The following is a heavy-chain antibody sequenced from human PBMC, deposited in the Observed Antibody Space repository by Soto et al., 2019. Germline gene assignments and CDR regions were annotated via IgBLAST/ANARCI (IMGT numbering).Heavy chain of an antibody. V-gene: IGHV3-23*01. Sequence: GGSLRLSCTASGFTFSNYAMNWVRQAPGKGLEWVSSMNIGDETTHLANSVKGRFTISREISKNTVYLQMDSLRGDDTAIYYCAGQLDISGLRPYDYWGQGTLVTVSS. CDR3: AGQLDISGLRPYDY. D-gene: IGHD6-19*01. CDR1: GFTFSNYA. CDR2: MNIGDETT. J-gene: IGHJ4*02.